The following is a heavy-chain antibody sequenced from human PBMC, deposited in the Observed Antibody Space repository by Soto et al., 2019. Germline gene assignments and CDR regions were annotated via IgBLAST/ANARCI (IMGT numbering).Heavy chain of an antibody. CDR1: GYTLTELS. Sequence: GASVKVSCKVSGYTLTELSIHWVRQAPGKGPEWMGGFDPEDGETIYAQKFQGRVTMTEDTSTDTAFMELSSLRSEDTAVYYCVTDPIGVTGPPCLEYWGQGTLVTVSS. V-gene: IGHV1-24*01. CDR3: VTDPIGVTGPPCLEY. D-gene: IGHD6-19*01. J-gene: IGHJ4*02. CDR2: FDPEDGET.